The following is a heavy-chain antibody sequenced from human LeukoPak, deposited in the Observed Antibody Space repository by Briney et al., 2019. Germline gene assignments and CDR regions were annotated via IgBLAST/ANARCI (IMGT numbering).Heavy chain of an antibody. V-gene: IGHV3-11*01. J-gene: IGHJ4*02. CDR1: GFIFSDFY. Sequence: PGGSLRLSCAASGFIFSDFYMSWIRQAPGKGLEWISYIDFAGSTKYFAASVRGRFNISRDNANSLVYLHMNSLRAEATAVYYCARGLKYYYDSSGYYGGDYWGQGALVAVSS. D-gene: IGHD3-22*01. CDR2: IDFAGSTK. CDR3: ARGLKYYYDSSGYYGGDY.